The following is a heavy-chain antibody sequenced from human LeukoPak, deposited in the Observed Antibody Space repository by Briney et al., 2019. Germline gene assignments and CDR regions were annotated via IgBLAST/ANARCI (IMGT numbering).Heavy chain of an antibody. CDR1: GFTVSSNY. CDR3: AKEFDSGGYGANFDS. J-gene: IGHJ4*02. Sequence: GGSLRLSCAASGFTVSSNYMSWVRQAPGKGLEWVSVIYSGGSTYYADSVKGRFTISRDNSKNTLHLQMNSLRAEDTAVYYCAKEFDSGGYGANFDSWGQGTLVTVSS. D-gene: IGHD3-10*01. CDR2: IYSGGST. V-gene: IGHV3-53*01.